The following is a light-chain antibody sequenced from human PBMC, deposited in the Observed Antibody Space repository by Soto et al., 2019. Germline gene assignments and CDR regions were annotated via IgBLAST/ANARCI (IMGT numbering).Light chain of an antibody. Sequence: DIQITQSPSSVSASVGDTVTITCRASQGIRSWLAWYQQKPGTAPKILIYGTSTLRSGVPSRFSGSGSGTHFTLTISDLQPEDFATYFCQQALSFPLTFGGGTKVDI. CDR2: GTS. CDR3: QQALSFPLT. CDR1: QGIRSW. V-gene: IGKV1-12*01. J-gene: IGKJ4*01.